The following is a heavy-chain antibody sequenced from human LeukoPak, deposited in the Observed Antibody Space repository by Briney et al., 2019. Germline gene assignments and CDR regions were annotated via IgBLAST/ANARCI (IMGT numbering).Heavy chain of an antibody. V-gene: IGHV4-34*01. CDR1: GGSIRGYY. CDR2: INQNAGT. J-gene: IGHJ5*02. CDR3: ARGRTRLSWLDP. Sequence: SETLSLTCAVSGGSIRGYYWSWVRQSPGKGLEWIGDINQNAGTDYNPSLKSRVTMSIDSSKNQISLNVTAATAADTAIYYCARGRTRLSWLDPWGQGTLVAVSS. D-gene: IGHD6-6*01.